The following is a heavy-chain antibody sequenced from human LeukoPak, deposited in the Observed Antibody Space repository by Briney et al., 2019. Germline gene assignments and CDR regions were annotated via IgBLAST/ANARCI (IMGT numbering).Heavy chain of an antibody. D-gene: IGHD6-13*01. Sequence: GGSLRLSCAASGFTFSSYAMSWVRQAPGKGLEWVSAISGSGGSTYYEDSVKGRFTISRDNSKNTLYLQMNSLRAEDTAVYYCATVFEQQLPAYYVDYWGQGTLVIVTS. V-gene: IGHV3-23*01. J-gene: IGHJ4*02. CDR1: GFTFSSYA. CDR3: ATVFEQQLPAYYVDY. CDR2: ISGSGGST.